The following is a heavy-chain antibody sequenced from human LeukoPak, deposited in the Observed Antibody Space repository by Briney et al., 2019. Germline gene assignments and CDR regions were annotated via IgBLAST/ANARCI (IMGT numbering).Heavy chain of an antibody. J-gene: IGHJ6*03. Sequence: ASVKVSCKASGYTFTSYGISWVRQAPGQGLEWMGWISAYNGNTNYAQKLQGRVTMTTDTSTSTAYMELRSLRSDDTAVYYCARNPESSTYYYGSGSYLGYYYYMDVWGKGTTVTISS. CDR2: ISAYNGNT. CDR3: ARNPESSTYYYGSGSYLGYYYYMDV. V-gene: IGHV1-18*01. CDR1: GYTFTSYG. D-gene: IGHD3-10*01.